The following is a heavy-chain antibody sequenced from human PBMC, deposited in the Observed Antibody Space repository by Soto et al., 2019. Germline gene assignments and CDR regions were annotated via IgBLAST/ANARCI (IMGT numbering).Heavy chain of an antibody. CDR1: GGSISIISYY. V-gene: IGHV4-39*01. D-gene: IGHD3-3*01. J-gene: IGHJ4*02. Sequence: LSLTCTVSGGSISIISYYWGWIRQPPGKGLEWIGSIYYSGSTYYNPSLKSRVTISVDTSKNQFSLKLSSVTAADTAVYYCATWTYYDFWSGYLTPAGYFDYWGKGPLVTVSS. CDR2: IYYSGST. CDR3: ATWTYYDFWSGYLTPAGYFDY.